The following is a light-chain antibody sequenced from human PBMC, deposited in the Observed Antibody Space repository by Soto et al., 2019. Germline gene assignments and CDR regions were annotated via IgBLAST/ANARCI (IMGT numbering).Light chain of an antibody. CDR1: QNVSSN. CDR3: QQYNNWPLT. CDR2: GAS. Sequence: EIVLTQSQATLSLSPGERATLSCRASQNVSSNLAWYQQKPGQAPRLLIYGASTRATGIPARFSGSGSGTEFTLTISSLQSEDFAVYYCQQYNNWPLTFGQGTKVDIK. V-gene: IGKV3-15*01. J-gene: IGKJ1*01.